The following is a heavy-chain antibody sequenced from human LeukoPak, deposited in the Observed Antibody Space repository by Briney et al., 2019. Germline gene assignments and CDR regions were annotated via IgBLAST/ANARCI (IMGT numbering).Heavy chain of an antibody. D-gene: IGHD5-12*01. V-gene: IGHV3-23*01. Sequence: QSGGSLRLSCAASGFTFSSYAMSWVRQAPGKGLEWVSAISGSGGSTYYADSVKGRFTISRDNSKNTLYLQMNSLRAEDTAVYYCAKDPRNYGYTSRAYGMDVWGQGTTVTVSS. CDR1: GFTFSSYA. CDR3: AKDPRNYGYTSRAYGMDV. CDR2: ISGSGGST. J-gene: IGHJ6*02.